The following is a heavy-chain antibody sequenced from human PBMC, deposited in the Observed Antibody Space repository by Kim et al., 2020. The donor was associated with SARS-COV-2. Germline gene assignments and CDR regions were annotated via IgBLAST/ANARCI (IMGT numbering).Heavy chain of an antibody. V-gene: IGHV4-34*01. CDR2: INHSGST. D-gene: IGHD2-15*01. J-gene: IGHJ6*03. CDR1: GGSFSGYY. Sequence: SETLSLTCAVYGGSFSGYYWSWIRQPPGKGLEWIGEINHSGSTNYNPSLKSRVTISVDTSKNQFSLKLSSVTAADTAVYYCASLLRGYCSGGSCYKAYYMDVWGKGTTVTVSS. CDR3: ASLLRGYCSGGSCYKAYYMDV.